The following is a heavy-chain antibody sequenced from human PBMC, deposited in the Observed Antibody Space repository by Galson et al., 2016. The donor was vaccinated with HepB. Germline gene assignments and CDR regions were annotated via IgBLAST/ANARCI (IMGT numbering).Heavy chain of an antibody. Sequence: SETLSLTCAVSGVSITGTYWWSWVRQSPGKGLEWIGEISDSGKIKYNPSLKSRVTISVDKSTNQFSLKLKSVTAADTAIYYCARTRFTIVGVSHLDYWGQGTLVTVSS. CDR2: ISDSGKI. V-gene: IGHV4-4*02. CDR3: ARTRFTIVGVSHLDY. CDR1: GVSITGTYW. J-gene: IGHJ4*02. D-gene: IGHD1-26*01.